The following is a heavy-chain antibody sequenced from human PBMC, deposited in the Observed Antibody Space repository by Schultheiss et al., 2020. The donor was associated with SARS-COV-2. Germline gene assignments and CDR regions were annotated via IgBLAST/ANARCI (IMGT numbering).Heavy chain of an antibody. J-gene: IGHJ6*02. CDR2: VSGSGGST. Sequence: GGSLRLSCTASGFIFSGYAMTWVRQAPGRGLEWVLAVSGSGGSTYYADSVRGRFTISRDNSKNTLYLQMNSLRAEDTAVYYCARDPSYSSSWYWVYYYGMDVWGQGTTVTVSS. D-gene: IGHD6-13*01. CDR3: ARDPSYSSSWYWVYYYGMDV. CDR1: GFIFSGYA. V-gene: IGHV3-23*01.